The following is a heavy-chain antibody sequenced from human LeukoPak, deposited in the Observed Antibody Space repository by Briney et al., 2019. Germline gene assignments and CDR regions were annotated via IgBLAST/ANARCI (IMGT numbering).Heavy chain of an antibody. CDR2: IIPIFGTA. J-gene: IGHJ4*02. Sequence: SVKVSCKASGGTFSSYAISWVRQAPGQGLEWMGRIIPIFGTANYAQKFQGRVTITTDDSTSTAYMELSSLRSEDTAVYYCARDPIPPYCSGGSCYSINYFDYWGQGTLVTVSS. CDR3: ARDPIPPYCSGGSCYSINYFDY. CDR1: GGTFSSYA. V-gene: IGHV1-69*05. D-gene: IGHD2-15*01.